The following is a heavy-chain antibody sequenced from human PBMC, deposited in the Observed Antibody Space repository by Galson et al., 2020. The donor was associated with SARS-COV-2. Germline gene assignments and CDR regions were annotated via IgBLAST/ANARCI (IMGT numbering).Heavy chain of an antibody. D-gene: IGHD6-13*01. Sequence: ETSETLSLTCAVYGGSFSGYYWTWIRQPPGKGLEWIGEINPSASPNYSPSLKSRLTISVDTSKNQFSLILSSVTASDTAVYYCARGRKVLRIASWFEAPFQYWGQGTPVTVSS. V-gene: IGHV4-34*01. CDR2: INPSASP. J-gene: IGHJ4*02. CDR3: ARGRKVLRIASWFEAPFQY. CDR1: GGSFSGYY.